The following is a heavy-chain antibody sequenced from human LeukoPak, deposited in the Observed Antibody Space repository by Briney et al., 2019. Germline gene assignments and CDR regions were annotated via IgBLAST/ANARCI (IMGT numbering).Heavy chain of an antibody. J-gene: IGHJ4*02. Sequence: ASVKVSCKASGYTFTGYYMHWVRQAPGQGLEWMGWINPNSGGTNYAQKFQGRVTMTRDTSTSTAYMELSRLRSDDTAVYYCARGGYYYDSSGPAFDYWGQGTLVTVSS. D-gene: IGHD3-22*01. V-gene: IGHV1-2*02. CDR3: ARGGYYYDSSGPAFDY. CDR1: GYTFTGYY. CDR2: INPNSGGT.